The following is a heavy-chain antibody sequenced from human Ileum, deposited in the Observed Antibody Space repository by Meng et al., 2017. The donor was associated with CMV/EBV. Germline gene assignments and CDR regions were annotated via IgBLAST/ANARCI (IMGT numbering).Heavy chain of an antibody. J-gene: IGHJ4*01. Sequence: QVPLRESGPTLVNPTQALTLTFTFSGFSLSTTGVGVGWIRQPPGKALEWLALIYWDDDKRYSPSLRSRLTITKDTSKNQVVLTMTNMDPVDTATYYCARNYYDSCPFQYWGQGTLVTVSS. D-gene: IGHD3-22*01. CDR1: GFSLSTTGVG. CDR2: IYWDDDK. CDR3: ARNYYDSCPFQY. V-gene: IGHV2-5*02.